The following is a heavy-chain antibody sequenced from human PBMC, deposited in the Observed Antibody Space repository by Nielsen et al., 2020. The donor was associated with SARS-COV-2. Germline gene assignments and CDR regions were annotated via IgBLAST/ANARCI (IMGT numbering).Heavy chain of an antibody. CDR1: GFTFNIYA. CDR3: AKSVGDSMIVVDDAFDI. V-gene: IGHV3-23*01. Sequence: GESLKISCTASGFTFNIYAMAWVRRTPGRGLQWVSGISASGGSTYYTDSVKGRFTVSRDNSRNTLYLQMHSLRAEDTAVYYCAKSVGDSMIVVDDAFDIWGQGTMVTVSS. D-gene: IGHD3-22*01. J-gene: IGHJ3*02. CDR2: ISASGGST.